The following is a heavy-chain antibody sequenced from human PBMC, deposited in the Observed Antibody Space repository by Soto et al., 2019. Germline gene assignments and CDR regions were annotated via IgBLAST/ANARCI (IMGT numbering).Heavy chain of an antibody. Sequence: PGGSPRLSCGGSGFIFNNFAMSWVRQAPGKGLELVSGVSGSGSSTSYADSVKGRFTISRDSLKKMLFLQMHTLRVEDTAVYYCAKVFAGWELLPPCLDFWGQGTTVTVSS. V-gene: IGHV3-23*01. D-gene: IGHD1-26*01. CDR1: GFIFNNFA. CDR3: AKVFAGWELLPPCLDF. CDR2: VSGSGSST. J-gene: IGHJ6*02.